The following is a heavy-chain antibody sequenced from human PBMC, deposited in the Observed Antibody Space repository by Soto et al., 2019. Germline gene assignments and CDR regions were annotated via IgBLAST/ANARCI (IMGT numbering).Heavy chain of an antibody. V-gene: IGHV3-23*01. D-gene: IGHD1-26*01. J-gene: IGHJ5*02. CDR2: FSGTGGYT. CDR1: GFTFSNYA. Sequence: EVPLLESGGDLVQPGGSLRLSCAASGFTFSNYAMSWVRQAPGKGLEWVSSFSGTGGYTYYADSVKGWFTITRDDSKNTLLRHMNSLSAADTAVYYCARGQRALITNGPFDPWGQGTLVTVSS. CDR3: ARGQRALITNGPFDP.